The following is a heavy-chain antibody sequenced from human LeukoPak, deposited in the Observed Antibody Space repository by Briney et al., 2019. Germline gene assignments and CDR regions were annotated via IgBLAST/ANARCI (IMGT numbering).Heavy chain of an antibody. D-gene: IGHD3-22*01. J-gene: IGHJ3*02. Sequence: SSETLSLTCTVSGGSISSYYWSWIRQPPGKGLEWIGYIYYSGSTNYNPSLKSRVTISVDTSKNQFSLKLSSVTAADTAVYYCARYIVVVIGDSFDIWGQGTMVTVSS. V-gene: IGHV4-59*01. CDR3: ARYIVVVIGDSFDI. CDR2: IYYSGST. CDR1: GGSISSYY.